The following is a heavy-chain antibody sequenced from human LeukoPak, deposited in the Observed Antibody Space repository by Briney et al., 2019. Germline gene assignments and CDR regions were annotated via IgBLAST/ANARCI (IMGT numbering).Heavy chain of an antibody. J-gene: IGHJ4*02. CDR2: ISSSSSYI. D-gene: IGHD3-3*01. Sequence: PGGSLRLSCAASGFTFSSYSMNWVRQAPGKGLEWVSSISSSSSYIYYADSVKGRFTISRDNAKNSLYLQMNSLRAEDTAVYYCAREITIFGVVLFDYWGQGTLVTVSS. V-gene: IGHV3-21*01. CDR3: AREITIFGVVLFDY. CDR1: GFTFSSYS.